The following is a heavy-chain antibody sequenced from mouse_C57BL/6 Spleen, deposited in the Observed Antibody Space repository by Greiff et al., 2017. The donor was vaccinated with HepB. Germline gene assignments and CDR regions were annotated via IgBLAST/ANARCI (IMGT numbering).Heavy chain of an antibody. Sequence: VQLQQSGAELVRPGASVTLSCKASGYTFTDYEMHWVKQTPVHGLEWIGAIDPETGGTAYNQKFKGKAILTADKSSSTAYMELRSLTSEDSAVYYCTKGGALYYSNGDYWGQGTTLTVSS. CDR1: GYTFTDYE. CDR2: IDPETGGT. J-gene: IGHJ2*01. CDR3: TKGGALYYSNGDY. D-gene: IGHD2-5*01. V-gene: IGHV1-15*01.